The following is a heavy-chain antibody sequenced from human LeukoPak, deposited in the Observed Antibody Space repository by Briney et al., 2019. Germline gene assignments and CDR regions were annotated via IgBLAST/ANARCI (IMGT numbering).Heavy chain of an antibody. V-gene: IGHV4-34*01. CDR2: INHSGST. D-gene: IGHD3-10*01. Sequence: PSETLSFTCAGYGGSFSGYYWTWIRQPPRKGLEGIGEINHSGSTNYNPSLKSRVIISVDTSKNQFSLKLSSVTAADTAVYYCARGDNYYGSGIGDWGQGTLVTVSS. J-gene: IGHJ4*02. CDR1: GGSFSGYY. CDR3: ARGDNYYGSGIGD.